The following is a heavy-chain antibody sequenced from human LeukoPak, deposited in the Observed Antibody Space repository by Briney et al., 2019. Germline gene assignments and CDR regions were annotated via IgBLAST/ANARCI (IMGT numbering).Heavy chain of an antibody. J-gene: IGHJ4*02. V-gene: IGHV3-43*02. Sequence: GGSLRLSCAASGFTFDDYAMHWVRQAPGKGLEWVSLISGDGGSTYYADSVKGRFTISRDNSKNSLYLQMNSLRTEDTALYYCATPDAGATNLDYWGQGTLVTVSS. D-gene: IGHD1-26*01. CDR2: ISGDGGST. CDR3: ATPDAGATNLDY. CDR1: GFTFDDYA.